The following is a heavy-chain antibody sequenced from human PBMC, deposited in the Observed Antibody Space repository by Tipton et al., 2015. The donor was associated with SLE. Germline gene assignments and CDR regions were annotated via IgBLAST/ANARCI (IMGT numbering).Heavy chain of an antibody. Sequence: LRLSCTVSGGSISSYYWSWIRQPPGKGLEWIGYIYYSGSTNYNPSLKSRVTISVDTSKNQFSLKLSSVTAADTAVYYCAREGSSSTTGLVDPWGQGTRVTVSS. D-gene: IGHD6-13*01. J-gene: IGHJ5*02. CDR3: AREGSSSTTGLVDP. CDR1: GGSISSYY. V-gene: IGHV4-59*01. CDR2: IYYSGST.